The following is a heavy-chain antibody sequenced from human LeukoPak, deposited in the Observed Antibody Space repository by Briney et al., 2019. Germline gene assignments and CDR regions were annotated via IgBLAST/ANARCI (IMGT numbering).Heavy chain of an antibody. D-gene: IGHD6-19*01. J-gene: IGHJ5*02. CDR3: ARDLGIAVAGTMEP. CDR1: GYIFSTYG. Sequence: GASVKVSCKASGYIFSTYGITWLRQAPGQGLEWMGWINPNSGDTNYAQKFQGRVTMTRDTSISTAYMELSRLRSDDTAVYFCARDLGIAVAGTMEPWGQGTLVTVSS. V-gene: IGHV1-2*02. CDR2: INPNSGDT.